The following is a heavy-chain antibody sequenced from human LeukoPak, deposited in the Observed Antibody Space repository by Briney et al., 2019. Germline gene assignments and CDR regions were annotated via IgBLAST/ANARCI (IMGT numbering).Heavy chain of an antibody. CDR1: GCTFSSYS. V-gene: IGHV3-21*01. D-gene: IGHD2-15*01. CDR3: ATPIGYCSGGSCYSGDY. CDR2: ISSSSSYI. Sequence: PGGSLRLSCAASGCTFSSYSMNWVRQAPGKGLEWVSSISSSSSYIYYADSVKGRFTISRDNAKNSLYLQMNSLRAGDPAVYYCATPIGYCSGGSCYSGDYWGQGTLVTVSS. J-gene: IGHJ4*02.